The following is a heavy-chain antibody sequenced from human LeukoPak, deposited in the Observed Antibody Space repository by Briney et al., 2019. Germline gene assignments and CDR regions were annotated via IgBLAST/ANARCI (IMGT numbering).Heavy chain of an antibody. CDR2: IYYSGST. J-gene: IGHJ5*02. CDR3: ARGPYDYVWGSYLDNWFDP. D-gene: IGHD3-16*02. V-gene: IGHV4-61*01. Sequence: SETLSLTCTVSGGSVNSGSYYWNWIRQPPGKGLEWIGYIYYSGSTNYNPSLKSRVTISVDTSKNQFSLKLSSVTAADTAVYYCARGPYDYVWGSYLDNWFDPWGQGTLVTVSS. CDR1: GGSVNSGSYY.